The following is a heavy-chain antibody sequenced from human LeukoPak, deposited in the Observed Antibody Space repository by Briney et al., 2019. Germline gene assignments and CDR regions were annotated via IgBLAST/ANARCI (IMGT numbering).Heavy chain of an antibody. D-gene: IGHD6-13*01. V-gene: IGHV3-21*01. J-gene: IGHJ4*02. CDR3: ARDQRSSSWSAFDY. CDR1: GFTFSSYS. Sequence: GGSLRLSCAASGFTFSSYSMNWVRQAPGKGLEWVSSISSSSSYIYYADSVKGRFTISRDNAKNSLYLQMNSLRAEDTAVYYCARDQRSSSWSAFDYWGQGTLVTVSS. CDR2: ISSSSSYI.